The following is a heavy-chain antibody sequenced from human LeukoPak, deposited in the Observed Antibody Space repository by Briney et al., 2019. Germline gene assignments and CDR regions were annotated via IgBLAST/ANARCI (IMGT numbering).Heavy chain of an antibody. CDR2: IRSDGSNK. J-gene: IGHJ5*02. Sequence: GGSLRLSCAASGFPFSNYGMHWVRQAPGKGLEWVAFIRSDGSNKYYADSVKGRFTISRDNSKNTLSLQMNSLRAEDTAVYYCASGMFTYCYGSGSYYSRWFDPWGQGTLVTVSS. CDR1: GFPFSNYG. V-gene: IGHV3-30*02. D-gene: IGHD3-10*01. CDR3: ASGMFTYCYGSGSYYSRWFDP.